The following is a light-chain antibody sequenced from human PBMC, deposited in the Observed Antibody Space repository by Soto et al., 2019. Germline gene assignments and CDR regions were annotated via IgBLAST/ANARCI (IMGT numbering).Light chain of an antibody. CDR3: QQYNVFWT. Sequence: DIQMTQFPSILSASVGDTVTITCRASESVVKWLAWFQHKPGKAPKLLIYKASVLSNGVPSRFSGSGFGTEFTLTISSLRPDDSATYFCQQYNVFWTFGQGTKV. J-gene: IGKJ1*01. CDR1: ESVVKW. V-gene: IGKV1-5*03. CDR2: KAS.